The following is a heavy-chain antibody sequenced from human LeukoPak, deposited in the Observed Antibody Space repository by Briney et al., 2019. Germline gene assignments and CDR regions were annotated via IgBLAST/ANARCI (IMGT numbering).Heavy chain of an antibody. CDR1: GFTFSSYS. Sequence: KPGGSLRLSCAASGFTFSSYSMNWVRQAPGKGLEWVSGISGSSSDIYDAELAKGRFTISRDNAKNSLYLQMNSLRAEDTAVYYCARDSRGSGEFDIWGQGTMVTVSS. CDR3: ARDSRGSGEFDI. CDR2: ISGSSSDI. V-gene: IGHV3-21*04. D-gene: IGHD3-10*01. J-gene: IGHJ3*02.